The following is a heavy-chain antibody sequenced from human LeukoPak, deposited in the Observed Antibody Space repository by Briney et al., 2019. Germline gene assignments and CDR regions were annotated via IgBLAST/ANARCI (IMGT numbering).Heavy chain of an antibody. CDR3: ARDSRYCSGGSCFFWFDP. J-gene: IGHJ5*02. CDR1: GYTFTGYY. Sequence: ASVKASCKASGYTFTGYYMHWVRQAPGQGLEWMGWINPNSGGTNYAQKFQGRVTMTRDTSISTAYMELSRLRSDDTAVYYCARDSRYCSGGSCFFWFDPWGQGTLVTVSS. CDR2: INPNSGGT. V-gene: IGHV1-2*02. D-gene: IGHD2-15*01.